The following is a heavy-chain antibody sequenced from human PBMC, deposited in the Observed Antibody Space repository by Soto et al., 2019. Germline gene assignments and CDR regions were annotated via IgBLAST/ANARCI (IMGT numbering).Heavy chain of an antibody. J-gene: IGHJ4*02. CDR3: ARRVYGLDY. D-gene: IGHD4-17*01. CDR2: IYYSGST. V-gene: IGHV4-39*01. CDR1: GGSISSSSYY. Sequence: PSETVSLTCTGSGGSISSSSYYLGWIRQPPGKGLEWIGSIYYSGSTYYNPSLKSRVTISVDTSKNQFSLKLSSVTAADTAVYYCARRVYGLDYWCQGALVAASS.